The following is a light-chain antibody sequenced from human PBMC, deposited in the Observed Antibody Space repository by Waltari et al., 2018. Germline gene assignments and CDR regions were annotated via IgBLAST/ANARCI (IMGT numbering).Light chain of an antibody. Sequence: QSALTQPASVSGSPGQSITISCTGTSSDIGRYNYVSWFQQHPGKAPKLVIYEVRNRPSGVSKRFSGSKSDYTASLTISGLQAEDEAVYFCNSFTSSNTVIFGGGTKLTV. J-gene: IGLJ2*01. CDR3: NSFTSSNTVI. V-gene: IGLV2-14*01. CDR2: EVR. CDR1: SSDIGRYNY.